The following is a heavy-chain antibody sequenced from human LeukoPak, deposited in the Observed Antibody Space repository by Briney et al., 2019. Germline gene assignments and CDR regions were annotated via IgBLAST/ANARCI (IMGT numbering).Heavy chain of an antibody. D-gene: IGHD2-2*02. J-gene: IGHJ4*02. Sequence: PSETLSLTCTVSGGSISSYYWSWIRQPPGKGLEWIGYIYYSGSTNYNPSLKSRVTISVDTSKNQFSLKLSSVTAADTAVYYCARVVPGGYSDYWGQGTLVTVSS. CDR1: GGSISSYY. CDR2: IYYSGST. CDR3: ARVVPGGYSDY. V-gene: IGHV4-59*01.